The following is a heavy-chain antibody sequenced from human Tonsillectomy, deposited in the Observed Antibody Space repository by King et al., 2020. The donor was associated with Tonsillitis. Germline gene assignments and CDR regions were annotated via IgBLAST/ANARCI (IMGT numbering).Heavy chain of an antibody. CDR3: AKDKGAEYYDSGRGAFDM. CDR2: IRSSSRNM. D-gene: IGHD3-22*01. CDR1: GFTFKNYD. Sequence: VQLVESGGGLVKPGGSLRLSCATSGFTFKNYDMNWVRQAPGKGLEWVSSIRSSSRNMYYADSLKGRFTISRDNAKNSLYLQMNSLRAEDTAVYYCAKDKGAEYYDSGRGAFDMWGQGTMVIVSS. V-gene: IGHV3-21*03. J-gene: IGHJ3*02.